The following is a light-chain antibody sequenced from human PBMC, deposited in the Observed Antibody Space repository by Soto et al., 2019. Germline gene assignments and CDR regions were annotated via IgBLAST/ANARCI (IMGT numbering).Light chain of an antibody. Sequence: DIQMTQSPSTLSATAGDRVTITCRASQSISSWLAWYQHKPGKAPKLLIYDASNLDSGVPSRFSGSGPGTEFSLTISNLQPDDCAIYYCQQYENYWTFGQGTRVEIK. V-gene: IGKV1-5*01. CDR3: QQYENYWT. CDR1: QSISSW. J-gene: IGKJ1*01. CDR2: DAS.